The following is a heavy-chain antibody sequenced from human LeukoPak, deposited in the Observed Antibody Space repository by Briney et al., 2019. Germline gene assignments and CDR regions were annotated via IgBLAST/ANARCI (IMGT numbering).Heavy chain of an antibody. J-gene: IGHJ4*02. V-gene: IGHV4-59*01. CDR3: ARIAKYYYGSETYYFFDY. D-gene: IGHD3-10*01. CDR2: ISYTGST. Sequence: SETLSLTCTVSGGSISRYYWSWIRQPPGKGLEWIGYISYTGSTTYNSSLKSRVTISLDTSQNQFSLKLTSVTPADTAVYYCARIAKYYYGSETYYFFDYWGQGTLVTVSS. CDR1: GGSISRYY.